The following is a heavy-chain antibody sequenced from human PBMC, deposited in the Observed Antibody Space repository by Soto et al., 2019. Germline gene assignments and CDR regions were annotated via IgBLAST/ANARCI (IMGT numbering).Heavy chain of an antibody. CDR1: GGTFSSYA. J-gene: IGHJ6*02. CDR3: ARPNNDYGGPGPVGDGMDV. V-gene: IGHV1-69*01. D-gene: IGHD4-17*01. Sequence: QVQLVQSGAEVKKPGSSVKVSCKASGGTFSSYAISWVRQAPGQGLEWMGGIIPIFGTANYAQKFQGRVTITADESKSTAYMELSSLRSEDTAVYYCARPNNDYGGPGPVGDGMDVWGQGTTVTASS. CDR2: IIPIFGTA.